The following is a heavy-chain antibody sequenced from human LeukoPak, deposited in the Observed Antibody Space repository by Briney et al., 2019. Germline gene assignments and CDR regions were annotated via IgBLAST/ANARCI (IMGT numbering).Heavy chain of an antibody. V-gene: IGHV1-46*02. CDR3: ARDLHCGGDCYYT. Sequence: GASVKVSCKASGYPFNIYYMHWIRQAPGQGLEWMGLIASSGGHTNYTQKFQGRLTMTRDTSTSTVYMELSSLTSDDTAVYFCARDLHCGGDCYYTWGQGTRVTVSS. CDR1: GYPFNIYY. J-gene: IGHJ5*02. CDR2: IASSGGHT. D-gene: IGHD2-21*02.